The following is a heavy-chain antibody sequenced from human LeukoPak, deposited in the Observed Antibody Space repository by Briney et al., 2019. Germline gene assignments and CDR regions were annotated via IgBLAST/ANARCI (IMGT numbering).Heavy chain of an antibody. J-gene: IGHJ4*02. V-gene: IGHV4-34*01. D-gene: IGHD2-2*01. CDR3: ARGKDIVVVPAAISAGLPRSDY. CDR1: GGSFSGYY. Sequence: SETLSLTCAVYGGSFSGYYWSWIRQPPGKGLEWIGEINHSGSANYNPSLKSRVTISVDTSKNQFSLKLSSVTAADTAVYYCARGKDIVVVPAAISAGLPRSDYWGQGTLVTVSS. CDR2: INHSGSA.